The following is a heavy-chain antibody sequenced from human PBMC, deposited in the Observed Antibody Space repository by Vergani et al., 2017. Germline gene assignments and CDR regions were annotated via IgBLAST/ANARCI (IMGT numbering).Heavy chain of an antibody. Sequence: QVQLQESGPGLVKPPGTLSLTCAVSGGSISSSNWWSWVRQPPGKGLECIGEIYHSGSTNYNPSLKSRVTISVDKSKNQFSLKLSSVTAADTAVYYCARDMVGSGWSAFDYWGQGTLVTVSS. V-gene: IGHV4-4*03. J-gene: IGHJ4*02. D-gene: IGHD6-19*01. CDR3: ARDMVGSGWSAFDY. CDR1: GGSISSSNW. CDR2: IYHSGST.